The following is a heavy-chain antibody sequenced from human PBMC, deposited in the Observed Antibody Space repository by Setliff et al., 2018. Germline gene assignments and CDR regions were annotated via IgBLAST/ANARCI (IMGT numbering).Heavy chain of an antibody. V-gene: IGHV1-69-2*01. CDR3: ATDPFYYDSSGVDDY. CDR1: GYTFTDYY. J-gene: IGHJ4*02. D-gene: IGHD3-22*01. CDR2: VDPEDGET. Sequence: ASVTVSCKASGYTFTDYYMHWVQQAPGKGLEWMGRVDPEDGETIYAEKFQGRVTITADTSTDTAYMELSSLRSEDTAVYYCATDPFYYDSSGVDDYWGQGTLVT.